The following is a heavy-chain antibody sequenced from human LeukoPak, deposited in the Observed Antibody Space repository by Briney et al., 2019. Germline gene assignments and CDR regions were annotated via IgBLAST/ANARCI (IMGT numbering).Heavy chain of an antibody. J-gene: IGHJ4*02. CDR2: VFNGGNT. D-gene: IGHD6-13*01. Sequence: KPSETLSLTCSVSGGSINSHYWSWIRQSPGKGLEWIGYVFNGGNTKYNPSLESRVTMSLDTSRDQFPLRLSSVTTADTAIYYCASRPAGSTWYGVFDYWSQGTLVTVSS. V-gene: IGHV4-59*11. CDR1: GGSINSHY. CDR3: ASRPAGSTWYGVFDY.